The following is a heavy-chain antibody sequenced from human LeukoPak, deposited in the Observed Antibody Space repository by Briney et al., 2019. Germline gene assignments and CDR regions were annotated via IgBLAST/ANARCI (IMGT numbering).Heavy chain of an antibody. CDR1: GFTFSSYS. CDR3: ARDNRYYGSGSYSDY. D-gene: IGHD3-10*01. CDR2: ISSSSSYI. V-gene: IGHV3-21*01. J-gene: IGHJ4*02. Sequence: GGSLRLSCAASGFTFSSYSMNWVRQAPGKGLEWVSSISSSSSYIYYADSVKGRFTISRDNAKNSLYLQMNSLRAEDTAVYYCARDNRYYGSGSYSDYWGQGTPVTVSS.